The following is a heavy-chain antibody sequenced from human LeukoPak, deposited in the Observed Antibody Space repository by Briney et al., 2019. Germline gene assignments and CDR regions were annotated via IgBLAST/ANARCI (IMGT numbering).Heavy chain of an antibody. CDR2: INHSGST. J-gene: IGHJ4*02. CDR1: GGSFSGYY. D-gene: IGHD5-18*01. CDR3: ARALRGYSYGHGDY. Sequence: SETLSLTCAVYGGSFSGYYWSWIRQPPGKGLEWIGEINHSGSTNYNPSLKSRVTISVDTSKNQISLKLSSVTAADTAVYYCARALRGYSYGHGDYWGQGTLVTVSS. V-gene: IGHV4-34*01.